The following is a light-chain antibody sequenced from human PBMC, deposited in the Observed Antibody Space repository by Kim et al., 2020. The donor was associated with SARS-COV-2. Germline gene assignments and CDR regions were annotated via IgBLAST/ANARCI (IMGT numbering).Light chain of an antibody. Sequence: QAVVTQEPSLTVSPGGTVTLTCGSSTGAVTSGLYPYWYQQKPGQAPRTLIYDTSNKHSWTPARFSGSLLGGKAALTLSDAQPEDEADYYCSLAYSGGRWVFGGGTQLTVL. CDR3: SLAYSGGRWV. J-gene: IGLJ3*02. CDR2: DTS. CDR1: TGAVTSGLY. V-gene: IGLV7-46*01.